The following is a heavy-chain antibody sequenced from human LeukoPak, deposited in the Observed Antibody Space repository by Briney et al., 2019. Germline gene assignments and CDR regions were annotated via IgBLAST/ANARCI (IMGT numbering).Heavy chain of an antibody. CDR1: GGSFSGYY. J-gene: IGHJ6*03. CDR2: INHSGST. Sequence: SETLSLTCAVYGGSFSGYYWSWIRQPPGKGLEWIGEINHSGSTNYNPSLKSRVTISVDTSKNQFSLKLSSVTVADTAVYYCARGPGRGYCSSTSCYRGYHYYMDVWGKGTTVTVSS. D-gene: IGHD2-2*02. CDR3: ARGPGRGYCSSTSCYRGYHYYMDV. V-gene: IGHV4-34*01.